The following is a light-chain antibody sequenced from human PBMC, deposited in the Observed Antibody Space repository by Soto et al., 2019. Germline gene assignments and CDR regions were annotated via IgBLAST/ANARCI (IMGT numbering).Light chain of an antibody. V-gene: IGKV1-39*01. J-gene: IGKJ1*01. CDR1: QSISSY. CDR3: QQSYSTPWT. CDR2: AAS. Sequence: DFQMTQSPSSLSASVGDRVTITCRASQSISSYLNWYQQKPGKAPKLLIYAASSLQSGVPSRFRGSGSGTDFTLTISSLQPEDFATYYCQQSYSTPWTFGQGTKVEIK.